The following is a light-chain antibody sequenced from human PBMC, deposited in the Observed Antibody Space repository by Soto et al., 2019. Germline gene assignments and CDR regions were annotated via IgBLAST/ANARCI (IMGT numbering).Light chain of an antibody. V-gene: IGLV1-40*01. CDR3: QSYDNSLSHVV. J-gene: IGLJ2*01. CDR2: GDN. CDR1: SSNIGSFYD. Sequence: QSVLTQPPSVSGAPGQRVTIPCTGSSSNIGSFYDVHWYQQLPGTVPKLLIHGDNNRPSGVPDRFSGSKSGTSASLAITGLQPEDEADYYCQSYDNSLSHVVFGGGTKLTVL.